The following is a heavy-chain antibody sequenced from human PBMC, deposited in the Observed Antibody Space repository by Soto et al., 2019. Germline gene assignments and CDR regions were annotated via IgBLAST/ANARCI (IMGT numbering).Heavy chain of an antibody. D-gene: IGHD3-3*01. CDR2: ISGSGSNT. J-gene: IGHJ4*02. Sequence: GSLRLSCSASGFTFSSYALHWVRQAPGKGLQYVSAISGSGSNTDYADSVKGRFTISRDDSKNTLYLQMSSLRAEDTAVYYCVKDATPSDFWSGYYTHFDYWGQGTLVTVSS. CDR1: GFTFSSYA. CDR3: VKDATPSDFWSGYYTHFDY. V-gene: IGHV3-64D*06.